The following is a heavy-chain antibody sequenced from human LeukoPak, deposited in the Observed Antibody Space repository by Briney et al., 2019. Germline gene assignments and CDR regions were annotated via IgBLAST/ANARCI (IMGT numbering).Heavy chain of an antibody. J-gene: IGHJ3*02. V-gene: IGHV3-23*01. D-gene: IGHD2-2*02. CDR3: AKARYSGHAFDAFDM. Sequence: PGGSLRLSCAASGFTFSNSAMNWVRQAPGKGPEWVSVISGGGGSTFYADSVKGRFTISRDNSKNTLYLQMNSLRAEDTAVYYCAKARYSGHAFDAFDMWGQGTMVSVSS. CDR2: ISGGGGST. CDR1: GFTFSNSA.